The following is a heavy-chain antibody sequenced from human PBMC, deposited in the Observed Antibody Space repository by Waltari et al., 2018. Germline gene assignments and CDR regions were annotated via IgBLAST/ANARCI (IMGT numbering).Heavy chain of an antibody. D-gene: IGHD3-10*01. CDR1: GFSFSNYG. CDR3: ARWSVSGSYYDY. Sequence: EVQLLESGRDLVQPGGALRRSCTGSGFSFSNYGLTCVRQAPGKGLEWVSAISRDGGATFYGGAVKGRSTISRDNSKNTVYLEINSLRVEDTAKYYCARWSVSGSYYDYWGQGILVAVSS. CDR2: ISRDGGAT. J-gene: IGHJ4*02. V-gene: IGHV3-23*01.